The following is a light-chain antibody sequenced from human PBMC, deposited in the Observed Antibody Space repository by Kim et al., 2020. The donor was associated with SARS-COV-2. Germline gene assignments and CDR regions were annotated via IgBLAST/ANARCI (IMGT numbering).Light chain of an antibody. J-gene: IGLJ1*01. Sequence: GLSITISGTGTNRDVGSYNLVSWFQHHPGKAPKLLIYEVTKRPSGVSDRFSASKSGNTASLTISGLLAEDEADYYCASYAGSRTLLFGTGTKVTVL. CDR1: NRDVGSYNL. CDR2: EVT. CDR3: ASYAGSRTLL. V-gene: IGLV2-23*02.